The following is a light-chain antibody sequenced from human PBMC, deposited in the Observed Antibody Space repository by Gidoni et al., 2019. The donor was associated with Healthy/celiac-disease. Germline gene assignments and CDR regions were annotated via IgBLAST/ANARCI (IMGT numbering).Light chain of an antibody. V-gene: IGLV2-23*02. Sequence: QAALTQPASVSGSPGQSITISCTGTSSDVGSYNLVSWSQQHPGKAPKLMIYEVSKRPSGVSNRFSGSKSGTASLTISGLQAEDEADYYCCSYAGSSTLVFGTGTKVTVL. CDR1: SSDVGSYNL. CDR2: EVS. J-gene: IGLJ1*01. CDR3: CSYAGSSTLV.